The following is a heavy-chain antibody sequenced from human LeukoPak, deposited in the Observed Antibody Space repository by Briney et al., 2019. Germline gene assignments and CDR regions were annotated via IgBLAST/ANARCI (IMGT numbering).Heavy chain of an antibody. CDR3: AKAHFRITLGGVDY. Sequence: GGSLRLSCAASGFTFSSYGVSWVRQAPGKGLEWVSGISGSGDTTYYADSVKGRFTISRDNSKNTLYLQMNSLRAEDTAVYYCAKAHFRITLGGVDYGGKGPLVPVS. CDR2: ISGSGDTT. CDR1: GFTFSSYG. J-gene: IGHJ4*02. V-gene: IGHV3-23*01. D-gene: IGHD3-16*01.